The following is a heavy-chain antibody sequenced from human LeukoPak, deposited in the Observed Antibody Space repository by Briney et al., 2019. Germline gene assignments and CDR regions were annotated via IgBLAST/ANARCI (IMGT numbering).Heavy chain of an antibody. Sequence: ASVKVSCKASGYTFTGYYMHWVRQAPGQGLEWMGWINPNSGGTNYAQKFQGRVTMTRDTSISTAHMELSRLRSDDTAVYYCARSPLGIAVAGTDYWGQGTLVTVSS. CDR2: INPNSGGT. V-gene: IGHV1-2*02. J-gene: IGHJ4*02. D-gene: IGHD6-19*01. CDR3: ARSPLGIAVAGTDY. CDR1: GYTFTGYY.